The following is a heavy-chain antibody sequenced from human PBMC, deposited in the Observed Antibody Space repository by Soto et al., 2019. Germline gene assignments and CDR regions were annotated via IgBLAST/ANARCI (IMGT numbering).Heavy chain of an antibody. CDR3: ALTPPIEVAGQDF. CDR2: IHYSGRV. CDR1: GGSISGSHYH. V-gene: IGHV4-39*01. D-gene: IGHD6-19*01. J-gene: IGHJ4*02. Sequence: PSETLSLTCTVSGGSISGSHYHWGWIRQPPGKGLEWIGSIHYSGRVFYKSSLLGRVTISVDTSKNQFSLDLNSVTATDTAVYFCALTPPIEVAGQDFWGKGPLVTVSS.